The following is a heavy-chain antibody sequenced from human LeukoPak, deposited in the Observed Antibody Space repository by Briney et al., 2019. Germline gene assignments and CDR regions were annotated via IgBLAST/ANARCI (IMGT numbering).Heavy chain of an antibody. CDR1: GFTFSSYA. Sequence: GGSLRLSCAAPGFTFSSYAMHWVRQAPGKGLEWVAVISYDGSNKYYADSVKGRFTISRDNSKNTLYLQMNSLRAEDTAVYYCAREAYYYGSGSYYPESEFDYWGQGTLVTVSS. CDR3: AREAYYYGSGSYYPESEFDY. J-gene: IGHJ4*02. V-gene: IGHV3-30*04. D-gene: IGHD3-10*01. CDR2: ISYDGSNK.